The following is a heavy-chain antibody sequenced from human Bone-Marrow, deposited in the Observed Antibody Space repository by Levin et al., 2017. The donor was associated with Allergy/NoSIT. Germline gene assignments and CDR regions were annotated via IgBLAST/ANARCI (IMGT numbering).Heavy chain of an antibody. V-gene: IGHV4-59*01. D-gene: IGHD3-10*01. J-gene: IGHJ4*02. CDR2: IYYSGST. CDR1: GGSISSYY. Sequence: SQTLSLTCTVSGGSISSYYWSWLRQPPGKGLEWIGYIYYSGSTNYNASLKSRVTISVDTSKNQFSLKLSSVTAADTAVYYCARGPYYYASGSYYPIDYWGQGTLVTVSS. CDR3: ARGPYYYASGSYYPIDY.